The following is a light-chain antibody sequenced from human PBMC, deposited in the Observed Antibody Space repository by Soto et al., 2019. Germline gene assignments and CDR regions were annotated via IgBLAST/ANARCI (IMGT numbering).Light chain of an antibody. CDR1: QSVSSY. CDR3: QQRMNWPLT. CDR2: DAS. V-gene: IGKV3-11*01. Sequence: EIVLTQSPATLSLSPGERATLSCRASQSVSSYLAWYQQKPGQAPRLLIYDASNRAAGTPARFSGSGSETDFTLTISSLEPEDFAVYYCQQRMNWPLTFGQGTRLEI. J-gene: IGKJ5*01.